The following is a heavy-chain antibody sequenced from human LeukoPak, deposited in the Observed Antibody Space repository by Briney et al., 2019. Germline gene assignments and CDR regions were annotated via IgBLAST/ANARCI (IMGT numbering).Heavy chain of an antibody. CDR3: ARSTSWRGWYYDSSPLVYFDY. V-gene: IGHV4-39*07. CDR2: IYYSGST. Sequence: SETLSLTCTVSGDSISSSNYYWGWIRQPPGKGLEWIGSIYYSGSTYYNPSLKSRVTISVDTSKNQFSLKLSSVTAADTAVYYCARSTSWRGWYYDSSPLVYFDYWGQGTLVTVSS. J-gene: IGHJ4*02. D-gene: IGHD3-22*01. CDR1: GDSISSSNYY.